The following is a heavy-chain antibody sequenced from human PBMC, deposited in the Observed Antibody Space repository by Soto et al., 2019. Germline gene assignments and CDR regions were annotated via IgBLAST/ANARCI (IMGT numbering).Heavy chain of an antibody. CDR3: ARGIPGTLRDNWYFDL. J-gene: IGHJ2*01. CDR1: GYTFTSYY. Sequence: ASVKVSCKASGYTFTSYYMHWVRQAPGQGLEWMGIINPSGGSTSYAQKFQGRVTMTRDTSTSTVYMELSSLRSEDTAVYYCARGIPGTLRDNWYFDLWGRGTLVTFSS. CDR2: INPSGGST. V-gene: IGHV1-46*01. D-gene: IGHD1-1*01.